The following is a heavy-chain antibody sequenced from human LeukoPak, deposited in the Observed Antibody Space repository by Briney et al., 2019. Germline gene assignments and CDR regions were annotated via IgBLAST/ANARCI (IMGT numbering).Heavy chain of an antibody. Sequence: SETLSLTCTVSGGSISSSSYYWGWIRQPPGKGLEWIGSIYYSGSTYYNPSLKSRVTISVDTSKDQFSLKLSSVTAADTAVYYCARDVWPMVREQNWFDPWGQGTLVTVSS. J-gene: IGHJ5*02. D-gene: IGHD3-10*01. CDR3: ARDVWPMVREQNWFDP. CDR2: IYYSGST. V-gene: IGHV4-39*07. CDR1: GGSISSSSYY.